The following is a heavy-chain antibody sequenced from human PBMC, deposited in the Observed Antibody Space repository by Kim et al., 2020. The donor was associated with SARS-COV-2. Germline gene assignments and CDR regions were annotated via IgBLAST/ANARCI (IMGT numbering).Heavy chain of an antibody. Sequence: SNKYYADSVKGRFTISRDNSKNTLYLQMNSLRAEDTAVYYCAFGATNFDYWGQGTLVTVSS. CDR2: SNK. D-gene: IGHD1-26*01. CDR3: AFGATNFDY. V-gene: IGHV3-33*01. J-gene: IGHJ4*02.